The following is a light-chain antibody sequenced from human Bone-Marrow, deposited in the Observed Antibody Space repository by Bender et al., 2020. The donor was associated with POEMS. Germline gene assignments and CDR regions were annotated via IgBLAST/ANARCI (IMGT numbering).Light chain of an antibody. CDR1: SSDIGSYDL. CDR3: CSYAAGSTYV. CDR2: EVT. Sequence: QSALTQPASVSGSPGQSFTISCTGTSSDIGSYDLVSWFLQHPGKGPRLLMYEVTKRPSGVSNRFSGSKSGNTASLTISRLHAEDAADFFCCSYAAGSTYVFGTGTKVTVL. J-gene: IGLJ1*01. V-gene: IGLV2-23*02.